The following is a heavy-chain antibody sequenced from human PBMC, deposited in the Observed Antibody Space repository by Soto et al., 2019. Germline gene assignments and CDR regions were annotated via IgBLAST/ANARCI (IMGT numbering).Heavy chain of an antibody. CDR3: ARPRWYDAFDV. V-gene: IGHV4-38-2*01. J-gene: IGHJ3*01. Sequence: PSETLSLTCAVSGFLISSGNYWGWIRKPPGKGLEWFGSIFHGGNTYYNPSLKSRVTISVDMSKNQFSLKLNSMTAADTAVYYCARPRWYDAFDVWGQGTVVTVSS. CDR2: IFHGGNT. D-gene: IGHD2-15*01. CDR1: GFLISSGNY.